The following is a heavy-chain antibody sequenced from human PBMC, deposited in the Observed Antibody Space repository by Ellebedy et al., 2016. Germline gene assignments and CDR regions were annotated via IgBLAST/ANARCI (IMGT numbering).Heavy chain of an antibody. CDR2: IYPGDSDT. CDR3: ARLDGSGYSH. Sequence: GESLKISCKASGYIFTSNWIGWVRLMPGKGLEWMGIIYPGDSDTTYKPSFQGQVTITADKSISTAYLQWSKLKAADTAIYYCARLDGSGYSHWGQGTLVTVSS. D-gene: IGHD3-22*01. J-gene: IGHJ4*02. CDR1: GYIFTSNW. V-gene: IGHV5-51*01.